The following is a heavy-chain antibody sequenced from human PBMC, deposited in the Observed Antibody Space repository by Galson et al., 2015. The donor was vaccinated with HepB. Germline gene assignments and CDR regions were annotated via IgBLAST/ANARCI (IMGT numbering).Heavy chain of an antibody. V-gene: IGHV3-30*04. J-gene: IGHJ1*01. CDR1: GFTFSSYA. CDR3: ARGITMIVVVIAEYFQH. CDR2: ISYDGSNK. Sequence: SLRLSCAASGFTFSSYAMHWVRQAPGKGLEWVAVISYDGSNKYYADSVKGRFTISRDNSKNTLYLQMNSLRAEDTAVYYCARGITMIVVVIAEYFQHWGQGTLVTVSS. D-gene: IGHD3-22*01.